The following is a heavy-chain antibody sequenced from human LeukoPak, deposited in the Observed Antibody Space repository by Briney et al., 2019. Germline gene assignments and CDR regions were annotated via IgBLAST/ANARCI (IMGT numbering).Heavy chain of an antibody. D-gene: IGHD6-13*01. V-gene: IGHV3-30*04. CDR3: ARAYSSSWYSGYFQH. CDR2: ISYDGSNE. Sequence: PGGSLRLSCAASGFTFSSYAMHWVRQAPGKGLEWVAVISYDGSNEYYADSVKGRFTISRDNSKNTLYLQMNSLRAEDTAVYYCARAYSSSWYSGYFQHWGQGTLVTVSS. J-gene: IGHJ1*01. CDR1: GFTFSSYA.